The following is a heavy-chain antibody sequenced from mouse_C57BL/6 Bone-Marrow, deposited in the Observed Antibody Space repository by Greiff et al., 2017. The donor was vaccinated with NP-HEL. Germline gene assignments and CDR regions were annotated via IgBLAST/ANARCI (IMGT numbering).Heavy chain of an antibody. D-gene: IGHD1-1*01. CDR3: ARDYYGSSYGFAY. CDR2: INPNNGGT. J-gene: IGHJ3*01. Sequence: EVKLQESGPELVKPGASVTIPCKASGYTFTDYNMDWVKQSHGKSLEWIGDINPNNGGTIYNQKFKGKATLTVDKSSSTADMELRSLTSEDTAVYYCARDYYGSSYGFAYWGQGTLVTVSA. CDR1: GYTFTDYN. V-gene: IGHV1-18*01.